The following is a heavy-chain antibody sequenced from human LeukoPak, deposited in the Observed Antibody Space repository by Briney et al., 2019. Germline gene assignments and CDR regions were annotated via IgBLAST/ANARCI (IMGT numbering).Heavy chain of an antibody. D-gene: IGHD1-26*01. V-gene: IGHV3-23*01. J-gene: IGHJ2*01. CDR3: AKRELTYWYFHL. CDR1: GFTFTNYA. Sequence: GGSLRLSCAASGFTFTNYAMSWVRQAPGKGLEWVSGISGSGGDTYNADSVKGRFTISRDNSKNTLYLQMNSLRAEDTAVYYCAKRELTYWYFHLWGRGTLVTVSS. CDR2: ISGSGGDT.